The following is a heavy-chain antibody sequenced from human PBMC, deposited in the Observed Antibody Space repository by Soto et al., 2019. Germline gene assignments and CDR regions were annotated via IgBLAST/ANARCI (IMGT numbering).Heavy chain of an antibody. CDR2: ISSSSSDI. CDR1: GFTFSSYS. V-gene: IGHV3-21*01. J-gene: IGHJ6*02. CDR3: AREGVVVPAALYVMDV. Sequence: EVQLVESGGGLVKPGGSLRLSCAASGFTFSSYSMNWVRQAPGKGLEWVSSISSSSSDIYYADSVKGRFTISRDNAKNSLYLQMNSLRAEDTAVYYCAREGVVVPAALYVMDVWGQGTTVTGSS. D-gene: IGHD2-2*01.